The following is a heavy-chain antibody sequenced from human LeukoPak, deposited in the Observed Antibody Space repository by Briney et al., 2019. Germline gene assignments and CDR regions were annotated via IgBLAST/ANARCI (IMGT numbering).Heavy chain of an antibody. CDR2: IYYSGST. CDR3: AREGGRWLQLGYFDY. V-gene: IGHV4-59*01. Sequence: SETLSLTCAVYGGSFSGYYWSWIRQPPGKGLEWIGYIYYSGSTNYNPSLKSRVTISVDTSKNQFSLKLSSVTAADTAVYYCAREGGRWLQLGYFDYWGQGTLVTVSS. CDR1: GGSFSGYY. J-gene: IGHJ4*02. D-gene: IGHD5-12*01.